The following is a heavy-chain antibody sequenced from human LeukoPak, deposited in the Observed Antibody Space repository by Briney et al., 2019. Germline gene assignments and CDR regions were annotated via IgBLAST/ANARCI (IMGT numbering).Heavy chain of an antibody. D-gene: IGHD3-22*01. V-gene: IGHV3-48*03. J-gene: IGHJ6*02. CDR1: GFTFSSYE. CDR2: ISSSGSTI. Sequence: GGSLRLSCAASGFTFSSYEMNWVRQAPGKGLEWVSYISSSGSTIYYADSVKGRFTISRDNAKNSLYLQMNSLRAEDTAVYYCARDDSRYGMGVLGQGTKVTVSS. CDR3: ARDDSRYGMGV.